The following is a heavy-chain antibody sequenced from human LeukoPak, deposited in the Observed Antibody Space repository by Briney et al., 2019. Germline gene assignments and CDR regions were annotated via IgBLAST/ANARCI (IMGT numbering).Heavy chain of an antibody. J-gene: IGHJ5*02. D-gene: IGHD6-19*01. Sequence: VKVSCXASGYTFTSYGISWVRQAPGQGLEWMGWINAYNGNTNYAQKFQGRVTMTTDTSTSTAYMELRSLRSDDTALYYCARDSSGWYHWFDLWGQGTLVTVSS. V-gene: IGHV1-18*01. CDR1: GYTFTSYG. CDR3: ARDSSGWYHWFDL. CDR2: INAYNGNT.